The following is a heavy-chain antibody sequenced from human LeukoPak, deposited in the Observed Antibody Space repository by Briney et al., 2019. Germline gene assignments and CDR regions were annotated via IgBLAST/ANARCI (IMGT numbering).Heavy chain of an antibody. Sequence: SETLSLTCTVSGGSISSSSCYWGWIRQPPGKGLEWIGSIYYSGSTYYNPSLKSRVTISVDTSKNQFSLKLSSVTAADTAVYYCARQKGAAAARTTTFDYWGQGTLVTVSS. J-gene: IGHJ4*02. CDR2: IYYSGST. CDR1: GGSISSSSCY. V-gene: IGHV4-39*01. D-gene: IGHD6-13*01. CDR3: ARQKGAAAARTTTFDY.